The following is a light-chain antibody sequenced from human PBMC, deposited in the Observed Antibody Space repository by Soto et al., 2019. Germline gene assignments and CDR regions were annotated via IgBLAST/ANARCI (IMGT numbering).Light chain of an antibody. V-gene: IGLV2-14*01. CDR2: GVS. CDR1: SSDVGGHNY. J-gene: IGLJ1*01. CDR3: SSYRGSNTLGI. Sequence: QSVLTQPASVSGSPGQSITISCTGPSSDVGGHNYVSWYQQHPGTAPKLLIYGVSNRPSGVSNRFSGTKSGNTATLTISGLQAEDEADYYCSSYRGSNTLGIFGTGTQLTVL.